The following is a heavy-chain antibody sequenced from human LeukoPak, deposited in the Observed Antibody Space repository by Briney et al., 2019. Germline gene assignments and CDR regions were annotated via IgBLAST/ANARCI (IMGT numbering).Heavy chain of an antibody. CDR1: GFTFSSYS. CDR3: ARDREMVRQSRYFDY. Sequence: GGSLRLSCAASGFTFSSYSMNWVRQAPGKGLEWVAVISYDGSNKYYADSVKGRFTISRDNSKNTLYLQMNSLRAEDTAVYYCARDREMVRQSRYFDYWGQGTLVTVSS. D-gene: IGHD3-10*01. V-gene: IGHV3-30*03. J-gene: IGHJ4*02. CDR2: ISYDGSNK.